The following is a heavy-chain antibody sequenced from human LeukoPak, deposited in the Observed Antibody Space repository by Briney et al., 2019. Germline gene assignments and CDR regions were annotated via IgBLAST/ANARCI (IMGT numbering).Heavy chain of an antibody. CDR2: ISYDGSNK. J-gene: IGHJ5*02. CDR1: GFTFSSYA. Sequence: GGSLRLSCAASGFTFSSYAMHWVRQAPGKGLEWVAVISYDGSNKYYADSVKGRFTISRDNSKNTLYLQLNSLKTEDTAVYYCTPLRRPVGASAWGQGTLVTVSS. D-gene: IGHD1-26*01. CDR3: TPLRRPVGASA. V-gene: IGHV3-30-3*01.